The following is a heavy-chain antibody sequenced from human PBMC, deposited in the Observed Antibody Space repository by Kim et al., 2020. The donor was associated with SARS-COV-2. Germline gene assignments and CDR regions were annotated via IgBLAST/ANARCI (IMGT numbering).Heavy chain of an antibody. V-gene: IGHV1-2*06. J-gene: IGHJ5*02. CDR1: GYTFTGYY. CDR3: ATLNNPCSSTSCYAVENWFDP. D-gene: IGHD2-2*01. Sequence: ASVKVSCKASGYTFTGYYMHWVRQAPGQGLEWMGRINPNSGGTNYAQKFQGRVTMTRDTSISTAYMELSRLRSDDTAVYYCATLNNPCSSTSCYAVENWFDPWGQGTLVTVSS. CDR2: INPNSGGT.